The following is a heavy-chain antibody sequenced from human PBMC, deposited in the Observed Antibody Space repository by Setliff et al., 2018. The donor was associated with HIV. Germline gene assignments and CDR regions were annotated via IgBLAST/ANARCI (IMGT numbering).Heavy chain of an antibody. Sequence: PGGSLRLSCAASGFTFSRSDMSWVRQAPGKGLEWVSYISTGSDATYYADSVKGRFTISRDNPKNSLYLQMNSLRVEDTAVYYCARTSIVVAGNDYWGQGTLVTSPQ. V-gene: IGHV3-48*04. CDR3: ARTSIVVAGNDY. D-gene: IGHD6-19*01. CDR2: ISTGSDAT. CDR1: GFTFSRSD. J-gene: IGHJ4*02.